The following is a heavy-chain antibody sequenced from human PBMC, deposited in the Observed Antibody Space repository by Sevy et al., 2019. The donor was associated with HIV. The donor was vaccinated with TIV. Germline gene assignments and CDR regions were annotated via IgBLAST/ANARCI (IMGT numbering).Heavy chain of an antibody. CDR1: GGSVSSGSYF. CDR2: IHYSGST. Sequence: SETLSLTWTVSGGSVSSGSYFWSWIRQPPGKGLEWIGYIHYSGSTNYNPSLKSRVTISVDTSKNQFSLNLSSVTAADTGVYYCARDSGTYPYYFDYWGQGTLVTVSS. D-gene: IGHD1-26*01. J-gene: IGHJ4*02. CDR3: ARDSGTYPYYFDY. V-gene: IGHV4-61*01.